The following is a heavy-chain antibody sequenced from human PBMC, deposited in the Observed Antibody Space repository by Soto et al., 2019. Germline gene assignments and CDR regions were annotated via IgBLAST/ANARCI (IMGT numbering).Heavy chain of an antibody. Sequence: LRLSCAASGFSLSDYYVSWIRQAPGEGLEWVSYISSSGTTTHYADSVKGRFTISKDNAKNSLYLQMNSLRAEDTAVYYCARVRGDSSGSYYFDYWGQGTLVTVSS. V-gene: IGHV3-11*01. J-gene: IGHJ4*02. CDR1: GFSLSDYY. CDR2: ISSSGTTT. D-gene: IGHD3-22*01. CDR3: ARVRGDSSGSYYFDY.